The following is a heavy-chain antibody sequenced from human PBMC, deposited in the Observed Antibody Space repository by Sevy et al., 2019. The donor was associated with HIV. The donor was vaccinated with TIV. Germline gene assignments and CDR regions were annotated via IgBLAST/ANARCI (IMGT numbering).Heavy chain of an antibody. Sequence: ASVKVSCKASGGTFSSYAISWVRQAPGQGLEWMGWIIPIFGTANYAQKFQGRVTITADESTSTAYMELSSLRSEDTAVYYCARGSRITMVRGIGRGYYYYGMDVWGQGTTVTVSS. CDR3: ARGSRITMVRGIGRGYYYYGMDV. D-gene: IGHD3-10*01. J-gene: IGHJ6*02. CDR2: IIPIFGTA. V-gene: IGHV1-69*01. CDR1: GGTFSSYA.